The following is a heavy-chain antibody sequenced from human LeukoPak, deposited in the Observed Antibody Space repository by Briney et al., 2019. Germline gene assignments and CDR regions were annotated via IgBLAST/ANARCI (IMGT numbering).Heavy chain of an antibody. CDR1: GYPFTSYG. CDR2: IAAYNGAA. CDR3: ARADSHSENF. D-gene: IGHD3-22*01. V-gene: IGHV1-18*01. J-gene: IGHJ4*02. Sequence: ASVKVSCKASGYPFTSYGLTSVRQTPGQGLQWMAWIAAYNGAANYAQIFQGRISMTTDTSTSTGYMELRSLTSDDTAVYYCARADSHSENFWGQGTVVSVSS.